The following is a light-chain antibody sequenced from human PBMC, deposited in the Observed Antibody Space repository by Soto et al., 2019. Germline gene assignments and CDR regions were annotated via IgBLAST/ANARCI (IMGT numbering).Light chain of an antibody. CDR1: QSISSW. J-gene: IGKJ1*01. Sequence: DIQMTQSPSTLSASVGDRVTITCRASQSISSWLAWYQQKPGKAPKLLIYDASSLESGVPSRFSCSGSGTEFTLPISSLQPDDFATYYCQQYNSYWTFGQGTKVEIK. V-gene: IGKV1-5*01. CDR3: QQYNSYWT. CDR2: DAS.